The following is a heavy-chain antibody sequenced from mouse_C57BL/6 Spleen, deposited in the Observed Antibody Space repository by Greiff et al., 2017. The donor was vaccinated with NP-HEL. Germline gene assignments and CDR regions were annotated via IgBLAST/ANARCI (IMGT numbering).Heavy chain of an antibody. J-gene: IGHJ4*01. V-gene: IGHV5-4*03. CDR3: ARGPFYAPYAMDY. CDR2: ISAGGGYT. Sequence: EVKLVESGGGLVKPGGSLKLSCAASGFTFSSYAMSWVRQTPEKRLEWVATISAGGGYTYYPDNVKGRFTISRDNAKNNLYLQMSHLKSEDTAMYYCARGPFYAPYAMDYWGQGTSVTVSS. CDR1: GFTFSSYA. D-gene: IGHD1-1*01.